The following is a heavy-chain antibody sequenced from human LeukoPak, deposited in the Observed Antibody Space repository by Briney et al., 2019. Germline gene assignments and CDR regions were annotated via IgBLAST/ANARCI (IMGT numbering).Heavy chain of an antibody. CDR3: ARDRGGYYGSGTLEGTFDY. CDR2: ISYDGSNK. Sequence: PGRSLRLSCAASGFTFSSYGMHWVRQAPGKGLEWVAVISYDGSNKYYADSVKGRFTISRDNAKNSLYLQMNSLRAEDTAVYYCARDRGGYYGSGTLEGTFDYWGQGTLVTVSS. J-gene: IGHJ4*02. D-gene: IGHD3-10*01. CDR1: GFTFSSYG. V-gene: IGHV3-30*03.